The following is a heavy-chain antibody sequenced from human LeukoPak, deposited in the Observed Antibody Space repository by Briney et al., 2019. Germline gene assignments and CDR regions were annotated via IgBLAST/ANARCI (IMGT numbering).Heavy chain of an antibody. D-gene: IGHD6-13*01. CDR1: GGSISSYY. CDR3: ARPRRIAAAGTDDAFDI. CDR2: IYFSGST. Sequence: PSETLSLTCTVSGGSISSYYWSWIRQPPGKGLEWIGYIYFSGSTNYNPSLKSRVTISVDTSKNQFSLKLSSVTAADTAVYYCARPRRIAAAGTDDAFDIWGQGTMVTVSS. V-gene: IGHV4-59*08. J-gene: IGHJ3*02.